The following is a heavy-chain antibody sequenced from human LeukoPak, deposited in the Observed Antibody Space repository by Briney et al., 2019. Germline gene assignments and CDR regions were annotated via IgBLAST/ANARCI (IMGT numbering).Heavy chain of an antibody. Sequence: SETPSLTCAVYGGSFSGYYWSWIRQPPGKGLEWIGEINHSGSTNYNPSLKSRVTISVDTSKNQFSLKLSSVTAADTAVYYCARARRDGYPSFGYWGQGTLVTVSS. D-gene: IGHD5-24*01. CDR1: GGSFSGYY. CDR3: ARARRDGYPSFGY. J-gene: IGHJ4*02. CDR2: INHSGST. V-gene: IGHV4-34*01.